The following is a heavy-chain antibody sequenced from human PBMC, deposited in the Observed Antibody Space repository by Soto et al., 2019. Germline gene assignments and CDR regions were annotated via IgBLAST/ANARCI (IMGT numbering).Heavy chain of an antibody. D-gene: IGHD3-3*01. V-gene: IGHV4-59*01. CDR3: ARGEFWSGLLFGY. CDR1: GGSISSYY. J-gene: IGHJ4*02. CDR2: IYYSGST. Sequence: SLTCTVSGGSISSYYWSWIRQPPGKGLEWIGYIYYSGSTNYNPSLKSRVTISVDTSKNQFSLKLSSVTAADTAVYYCARGEFWSGLLFGYWGQGTLVTVSS.